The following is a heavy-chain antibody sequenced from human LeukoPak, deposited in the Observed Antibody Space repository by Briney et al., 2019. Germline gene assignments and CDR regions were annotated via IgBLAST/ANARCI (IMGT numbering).Heavy chain of an antibody. D-gene: IGHD3-10*01. Sequence: GGSLRLSCAASGFIFSSHWMNWVRQAPGKGLEWVSAISGSGVGTYYADSVKGRFTISRDNSKNTLYLQMNSLRAEDTAVYYCAKGYYYGSGSLDYWGQGTLVTVSS. CDR3: AKGYYYGSGSLDY. CDR1: GFIFSSHW. J-gene: IGHJ4*02. CDR2: ISGSGVGT. V-gene: IGHV3-23*01.